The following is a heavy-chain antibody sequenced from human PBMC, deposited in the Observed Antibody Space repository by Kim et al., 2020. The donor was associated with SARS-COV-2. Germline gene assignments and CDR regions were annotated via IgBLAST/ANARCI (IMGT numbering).Heavy chain of an antibody. J-gene: IGHJ4*02. V-gene: IGHV3-33*01. Sequence: GGSLRLSCAASGFTFSSYGMHWVRQAPGKGLEWVAVIWYDGSNKYYADSVKGRFTISRDNSKNTLYLQMNSLRAEDTAVYYCVRDHSFDSSGEDYWGQGTLVTVSS. CDR2: IWYDGSNK. CDR1: GFTFSSYG. D-gene: IGHD3-22*01. CDR3: VRDHSFDSSGEDY.